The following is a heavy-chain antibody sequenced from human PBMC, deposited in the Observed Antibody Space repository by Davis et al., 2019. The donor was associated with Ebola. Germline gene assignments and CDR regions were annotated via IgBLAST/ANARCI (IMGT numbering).Heavy chain of an antibody. J-gene: IGHJ6*03. CDR2: IYTSGST. D-gene: IGHD2-15*01. V-gene: IGHV4-61*09. CDR3: ARGLVAAASGGRYYYYMDV. Sequence: PSETLSLTCTVSGGSISSGSYYWSWIRQPAGKGLEWIGHIYTSGSTNYNPSLKSRVTISVDTSKNQFSLKLSSVNAADTAVYYCARGLVAAASGGRYYYYMDVWGKGTTVTVSS. CDR1: GGSISSGSYY.